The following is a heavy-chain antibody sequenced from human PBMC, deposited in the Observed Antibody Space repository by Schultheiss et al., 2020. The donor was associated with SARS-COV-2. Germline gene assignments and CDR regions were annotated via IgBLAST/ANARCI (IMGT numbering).Heavy chain of an antibody. CDR3: ARGHLRRGMDV. V-gene: IGHV1-2*02. J-gene: IGHJ6*02. CDR2: INPNSGGT. D-gene: IGHD4-17*01. CDR1: GYTFTGYY. Sequence: ASVKVSCKASGYTFTGYYMHWVRQAPGQGLEWMGWINPNSGGTNYAQKFQGRVTITADKSTSTAYMELSSLRPEDTAVYYCARGHLRRGMDVWGQGTTVTVSS.